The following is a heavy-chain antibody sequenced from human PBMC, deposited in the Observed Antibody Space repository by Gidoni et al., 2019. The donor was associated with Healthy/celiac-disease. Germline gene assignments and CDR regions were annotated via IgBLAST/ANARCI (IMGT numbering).Heavy chain of an antibody. CDR1: GFTFDDYA. CDR2: ISWNSGSI. Sequence: EVQLVESGGGLVQPGRSLRLSCAASGFTFDDYAMHWVRQAPGKGLEWVSGISWNSGSIGYADSVKGRFTISRDNAKNSLYLQMNSLRAEDTALYYCAKGSTYYYDSSGYYLNWWGQGTLVTVSS. V-gene: IGHV3-9*01. J-gene: IGHJ4*02. CDR3: AKGSTYYYDSSGYYLNW. D-gene: IGHD3-22*01.